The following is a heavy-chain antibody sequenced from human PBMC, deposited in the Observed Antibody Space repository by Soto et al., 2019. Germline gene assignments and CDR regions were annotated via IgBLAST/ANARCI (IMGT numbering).Heavy chain of an antibody. CDR1: GGSISSYY. V-gene: IGHV4-59*01. Sequence: TSETLSLTCTVSGGSISSYYWSWIRQPPGKGLEWIGYIYYSGSTNYNPSLKSRVTISVDTSKNQFSLKLSSVTAADTAVYYCAKDPAAGINLFDPWGQGTPVTVSS. J-gene: IGHJ5*02. D-gene: IGHD6-13*01. CDR2: IYYSGST. CDR3: AKDPAAGINLFDP.